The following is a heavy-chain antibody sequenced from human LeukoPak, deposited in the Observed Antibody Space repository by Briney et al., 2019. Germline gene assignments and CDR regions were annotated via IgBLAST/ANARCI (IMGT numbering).Heavy chain of an antibody. Sequence: GGSLRLSCTVSGFTVSSNSMSWVRQAPGKGLEWVSAISGSGGSTYYADSVKGRFTISRDNSKNTLYLQMNSLRAEDTAVYYCAKGQDYYGSGSFDIWGQGTMVTVSS. D-gene: IGHD3-10*01. J-gene: IGHJ3*02. V-gene: IGHV3-23*01. CDR1: GFTVSSNS. CDR2: ISGSGGST. CDR3: AKGQDYYGSGSFDI.